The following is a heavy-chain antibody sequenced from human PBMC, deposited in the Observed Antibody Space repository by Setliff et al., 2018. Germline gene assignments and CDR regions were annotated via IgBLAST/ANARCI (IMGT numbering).Heavy chain of an antibody. CDR2: IYNNGYT. Sequence: SETLSLTCTVSGGSIGSNGNYWSWIRQPPGKGLEWIGSIYNNGYTYYNPSLKSRVTISADTSKNQFSLKLTSVTAADTALYYCARGRGSYSSYMDVWGKGTTVTVSS. CDR1: GGSIGSNGNY. V-gene: IGHV4-39*01. D-gene: IGHD5-18*01. J-gene: IGHJ6*03. CDR3: ARGRGSYSSYMDV.